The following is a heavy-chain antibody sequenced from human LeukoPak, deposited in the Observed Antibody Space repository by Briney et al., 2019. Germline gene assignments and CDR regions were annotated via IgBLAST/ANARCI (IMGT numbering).Heavy chain of an antibody. J-gene: IGHJ4*02. CDR2: IYTSGST. CDR3: AREIDYGGNSDY. D-gene: IGHD4-23*01. CDR1: GGSISSGSYY. V-gene: IGHV4-61*02. Sequence: PSQTLSLTCTVSGGSISSGSYYWSWIRQPAGKGLEWIGRIYTSGSTNYNPSLKSRVTISVDPSKNQFSLKLGSVTAADTAMYYCAREIDYGGNSDYWGQGTLVTVSS.